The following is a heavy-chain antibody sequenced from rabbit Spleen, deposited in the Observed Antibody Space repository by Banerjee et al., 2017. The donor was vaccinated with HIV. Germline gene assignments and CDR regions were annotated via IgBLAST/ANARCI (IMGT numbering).Heavy chain of an antibody. V-gene: IGHV1S40*01. J-gene: IGHJ4*01. CDR1: GFDFTTTYY. D-gene: IGHD2-1*01. Sequence: QSLEESGGDLVKPGASLTLTCKASGFDFTTTYYMCWVRQAPGKGLELIACIDTSSGNTNYATWAKGRFTVSKTSSTTVTLQMTSLTAADTATYFCARGSATMTMVITGYYLYLWGQGTLVTVS. CDR2: IDTSSGNT. CDR3: ARGSATMTMVITGYYLYL.